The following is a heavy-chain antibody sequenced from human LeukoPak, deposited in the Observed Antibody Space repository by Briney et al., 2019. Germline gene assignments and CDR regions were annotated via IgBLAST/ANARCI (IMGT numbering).Heavy chain of an antibody. D-gene: IGHD6-19*01. CDR1: GFTFSDYY. V-gene: IGHV3-11*04. Sequence: GGSLRLSCAASGFTFSDYYMSWIRQAPGKGLEWVSYISSSGSTIYYADSVKGRFTISRDNAKNSLCLQMNSLRAEDTAVYYCASIQWLVSNFDYWGQGTLVTVSS. CDR3: ASIQWLVSNFDY. J-gene: IGHJ4*02. CDR2: ISSSGSTI.